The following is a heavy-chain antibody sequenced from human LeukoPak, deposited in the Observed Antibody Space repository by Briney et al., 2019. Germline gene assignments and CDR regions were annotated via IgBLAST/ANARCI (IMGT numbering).Heavy chain of an antibody. CDR2: ISASGGST. CDR1: GFTIRTYA. V-gene: IGHV3-23*01. D-gene: IGHD4-17*01. CDR3: AKADGPDYGDYSFDY. J-gene: IGHJ4*02. Sequence: PGGSLRLSCAASGFTIRTYAMTWVRQGPGKDLEWISTISASGGSTYYADSVKGRFTISRDTFKNTLYLQMNSLRAEDTAIYYCAKADGPDYGDYSFDYWGQGTLVTVSS.